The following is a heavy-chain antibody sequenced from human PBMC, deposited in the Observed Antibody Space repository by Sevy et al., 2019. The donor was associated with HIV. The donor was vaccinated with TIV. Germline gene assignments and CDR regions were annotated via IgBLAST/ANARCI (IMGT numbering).Heavy chain of an antibody. CDR1: GFTFSNYD. D-gene: IGHD2-21*02. V-gene: IGHV3-30-3*01. J-gene: IGHJ4*02. CDR2: ISHDGNYK. Sequence: GGSLRLSCAASGFTFSNYDMHWVRQAPGKGLEWVAVISHDGNYKNYADSVNVRFTISRNDFKNMLYRQMSSLRPEDTAVYFCARLFSCGGDCYYLDYWGQGALVTVSS. CDR3: ARLFSCGGDCYYLDY.